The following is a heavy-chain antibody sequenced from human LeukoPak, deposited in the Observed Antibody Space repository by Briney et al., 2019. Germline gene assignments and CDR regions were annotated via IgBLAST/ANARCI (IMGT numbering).Heavy chain of an antibody. V-gene: IGHV1-2*02. CDR1: GYTFTGYY. J-gene: IGHJ5*02. Sequence: ASVKVSCKASGYTFTGYYMHWVRQAPGQGLEWMGWINPNSGGTNYAQKFQGRVTMTRDTSISTAYMELSRLRSDDTAVYYCARVVHSGYDGAYSSGWSPTGWFDPWGQGTLVTVSS. CDR3: ARVVHSGYDGAYSSGWSPTGWFDP. CDR2: INPNSGGT. D-gene: IGHD6-19*01.